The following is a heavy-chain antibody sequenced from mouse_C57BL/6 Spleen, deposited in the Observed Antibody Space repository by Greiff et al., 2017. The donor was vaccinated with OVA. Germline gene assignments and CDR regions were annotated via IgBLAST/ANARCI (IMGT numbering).Heavy chain of an antibody. J-gene: IGHJ2*01. V-gene: IGHV1-59*01. Sequence: QVQLQQPGAELVRPGTSVKLSCKASGYTFTSYWMHWVKQRPGQGLEWIGVIDPSDSYTNYNQKFKGKATLTVATSSSTADMQLSSLTSEDSAVYYCARPPPLLYYFDYWGQGTTLTVSS. CDR3: ARPPPLLYYFDY. CDR2: IDPSDSYT. D-gene: IGHD2-1*01. CDR1: GYTFTSYW.